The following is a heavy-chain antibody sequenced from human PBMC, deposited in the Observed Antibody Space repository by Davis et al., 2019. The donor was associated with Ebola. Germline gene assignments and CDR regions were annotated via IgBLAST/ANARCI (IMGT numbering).Heavy chain of an antibody. CDR2: ISYDGSNK. CDR1: GFTFSSYA. CDR3: ARERDDY. J-gene: IGHJ4*02. V-gene: IGHV3-30-3*01. Sequence: GESLKISCAASGFTFSSYAMHWVRQAPGKGLEWVAVISYDGSNKYYADSVKGRFTISRDNSKNTLYLQMNSLRAEDTAVNYCARERDDYWGQGTLVTVSS.